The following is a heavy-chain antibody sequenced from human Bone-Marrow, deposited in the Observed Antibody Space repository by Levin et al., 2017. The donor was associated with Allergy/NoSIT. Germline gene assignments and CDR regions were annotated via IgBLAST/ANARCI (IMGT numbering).Heavy chain of an antibody. Sequence: PMASVKVSCKASGGTFSSYAISWVRQAPGQGLEWMGGIIPIFGTANYAQKFQGRVTITADESTSTAYMELSSLRSEDTAVYYCARVKFANDYVWGGSLHAFDIWGQGTMVTVSS. CDR1: GGTFSSYA. D-gene: IGHD3-16*01. J-gene: IGHJ3*02. CDR3: ARVKFANDYVWGGSLHAFDI. V-gene: IGHV1-69*13. CDR2: IIPIFGTA.